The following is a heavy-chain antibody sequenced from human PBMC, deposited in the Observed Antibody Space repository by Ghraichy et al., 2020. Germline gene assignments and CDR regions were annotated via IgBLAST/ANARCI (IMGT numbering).Heavy chain of an antibody. CDR1: GFTFSRLW. CDR2: IKSDGIDT. Sequence: GGSLRRSCVGSGFTFSRLWMHWVRQVPGKGLVWVARIKSDGIDTVYADFVKGRFTISRDNAKNTLSLQMNSLRVEDTAVYYCATGYGNGFEMWGQGTMVTVSS. V-gene: IGHV3-74*01. J-gene: IGHJ3*02. D-gene: IGHD3-9*01. CDR3: ATGYGNGFEM.